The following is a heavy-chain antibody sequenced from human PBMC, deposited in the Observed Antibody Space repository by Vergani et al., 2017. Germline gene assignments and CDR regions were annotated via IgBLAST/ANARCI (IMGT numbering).Heavy chain of an antibody. D-gene: IGHD4-17*01. CDR3: AGARLRGLGFDP. CDR1: GFTFSSYG. J-gene: IGHJ5*02. Sequence: QVQLVESGGGVVQPGRSLRLSCAASGFTFSSYGMHWVRQAPGKGLEWVAVIWYDRSNKYYADSVKGRFTISRDNSKNTLDLQMNSLRAEDTAVYYCAGARLRGLGFDPWGQGTLVTGSS. V-gene: IGHV3-33*01. CDR2: IWYDRSNK.